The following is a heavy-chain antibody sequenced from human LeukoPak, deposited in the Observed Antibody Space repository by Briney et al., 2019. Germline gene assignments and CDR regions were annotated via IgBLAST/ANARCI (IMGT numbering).Heavy chain of an antibody. CDR1: GLTFSSYW. CDR3: AREVGGQWLVLDY. V-gene: IGHV3-7*03. CDR2: IKQDGSEK. J-gene: IGHJ4*02. Sequence: GGSLRLSCAASGLTFSSYWMSWVRQAPGKGLEWVANIKQDGSEKYYVDSVKGRFTISRDNAKNSLYLQMNSLRAEDTAVYYCAREVGGQWLVLDYWGQGTLVTVPS. D-gene: IGHD6-19*01.